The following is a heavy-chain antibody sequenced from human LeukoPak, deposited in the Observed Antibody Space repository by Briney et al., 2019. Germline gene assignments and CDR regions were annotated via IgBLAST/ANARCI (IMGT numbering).Heavy chain of an antibody. D-gene: IGHD3-3*01. J-gene: IGHJ3*02. CDR1: GGSISSGDYY. CDR2: IYYSGST. CDR3: ARVFGVAGTDAFDI. Sequence: SQTLSLTCTVSGGSISSGDYYWSWIRQPPGKGLEWIGYIYYSGSTYYNPSLKSRVTISVDTSKNQLSLKLSSVTAADTAVYYCARVFGVAGTDAFDIWGQGTMVTVSS. V-gene: IGHV4-30-4*01.